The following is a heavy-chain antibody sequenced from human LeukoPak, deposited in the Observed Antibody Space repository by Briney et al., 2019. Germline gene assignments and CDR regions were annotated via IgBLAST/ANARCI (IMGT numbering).Heavy chain of an antibody. CDR1: GGSISSYY. V-gene: IGHV4-59*01. D-gene: IGHD2-2*01. CDR3: ASSRDQYYFDY. CDR2: IYYSGST. J-gene: IGHJ4*02. Sequence: SETLSLTCTVSGGSISSYYWSWIRQPPGKGLEWIGDIYYSGSTNYNPSLKSRVTISVDTSKNQFSLKLSSVTAADTAVYYCASSRDQYYFDYWGQGTLVTVSS.